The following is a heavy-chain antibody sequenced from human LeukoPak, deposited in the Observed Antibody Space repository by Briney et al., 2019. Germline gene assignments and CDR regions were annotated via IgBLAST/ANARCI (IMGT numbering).Heavy chain of an antibody. D-gene: IGHD3-22*01. Sequence: GGSLRLSCAASGFSFSNYAMHWVRQAPGRGLEWVSVISADGSNKYQADSVKGRFTISRDNSKNTLYLQMNNASAEDTAIYFCAREWDYDSTGVFDHWGQGTLVTVSS. CDR1: GFSFSNYA. CDR2: ISADGSNK. CDR3: AREWDYDSTGVFDH. J-gene: IGHJ4*02. V-gene: IGHV3-30-3*01.